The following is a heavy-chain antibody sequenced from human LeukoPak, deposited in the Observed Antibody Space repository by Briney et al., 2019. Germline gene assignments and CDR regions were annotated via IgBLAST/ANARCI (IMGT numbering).Heavy chain of an antibody. V-gene: IGHV3-33*06. CDR3: AKDAQRGFDYRNSLEH. CDR2: IWSDATNE. Sequence: PGRSLRLSCEASGSTFSHFAMHWGRQAPDKWLGWVAVIWSDATNEYYADSVKGRFTISRDNFKRTVSLEMNSLRAEDTAVYYCAKDAQRGFDYRNSLEHWGQGSLVIVSS. J-gene: IGHJ5*02. CDR1: GSTFSHFA. D-gene: IGHD4-11*01.